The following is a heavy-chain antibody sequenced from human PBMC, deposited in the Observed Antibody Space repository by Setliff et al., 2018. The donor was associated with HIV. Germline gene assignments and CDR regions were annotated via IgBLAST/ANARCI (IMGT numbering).Heavy chain of an antibody. D-gene: IGHD4-17*01. CDR2: ISYTGIT. J-gene: IGHJ4*02. CDR3: ARRAGPYTTGRYFDS. CDR1: GGSINYNMFY. V-gene: IGHV4-39*01. Sequence: SETLSLTCTISGGSINYNMFYWGWIRQPPGKRLEWIGTISYTGITFYKSSLESRVTLSVDASKNQFSLNLTSVTAADSAVYFCARRAGPYTTGRYFDSWGGGMLVTVSS.